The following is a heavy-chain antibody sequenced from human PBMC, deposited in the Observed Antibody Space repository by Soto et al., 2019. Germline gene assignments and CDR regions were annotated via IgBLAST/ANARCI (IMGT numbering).Heavy chain of an antibody. V-gene: IGHV3-23*01. D-gene: IGHD1-26*01. Sequence: GGSLRLSCAASGFTFSSYAMSWVRQAPGKGLEWVSAISGSGGSTYYADSVKGRFTISRDNSKSTLYLQMNSLRAEDTAVYYCAKVRGSYYAFDIWGQGTMVTVSS. CDR1: GFTFSSYA. CDR3: AKVRGSYYAFDI. J-gene: IGHJ3*02. CDR2: ISGSGGST.